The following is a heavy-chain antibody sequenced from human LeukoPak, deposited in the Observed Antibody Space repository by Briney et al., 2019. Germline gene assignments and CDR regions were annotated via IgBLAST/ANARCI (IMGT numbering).Heavy chain of an antibody. Sequence: GSSVKVSCKASGGTFSSYAISWARQAPGQGLEWMGGIIPIFGTANYAQKFQGRVTITADESTSTAYMELSSLRSEDTAVYYCARESLYSSSSSPPFDYWGQGTLVTVSS. D-gene: IGHD6-6*01. CDR3: ARESLYSSSSSPPFDY. J-gene: IGHJ4*02. CDR2: IIPIFGTA. V-gene: IGHV1-69*01. CDR1: GGTFSSYA.